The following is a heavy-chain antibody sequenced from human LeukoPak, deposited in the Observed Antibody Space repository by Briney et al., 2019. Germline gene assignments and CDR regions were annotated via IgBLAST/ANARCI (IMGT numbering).Heavy chain of an antibody. CDR2: IDPESGDT. Sequence: ASVKVSCKASGYIFTGYYMHWLRQAPGQGVEGMGWIDPESGDTNYAQKFQDKITMTRDTYMKTGYMELSSLRYDDTAVYYCAREEYSSGWYRGGWFDPWGQGTQVTVSS. V-gene: IGHV1-2*02. J-gene: IGHJ5*02. CDR3: AREEYSSGWYRGGWFDP. CDR1: GYIFTGYY. D-gene: IGHD6-19*01.